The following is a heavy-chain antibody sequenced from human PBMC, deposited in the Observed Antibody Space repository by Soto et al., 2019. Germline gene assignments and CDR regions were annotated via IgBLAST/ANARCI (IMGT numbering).Heavy chain of an antibody. CDR3: AGGSRWEWFDP. CDR2: LYYGGIS. CDR1: GGSLSTYD. J-gene: IGHJ5*02. V-gene: IGHV4-59*01. D-gene: IGHD6-13*01. Sequence: SETLSLTCTVSGGSLSTYDCSWIRQPPWKGLEWMGYLYYGGISYYNPSLKSRLTISEDTSKNQFSLKLNSVTTADTAVYYCAGGSRWEWFDPWGQGTLVTVSS.